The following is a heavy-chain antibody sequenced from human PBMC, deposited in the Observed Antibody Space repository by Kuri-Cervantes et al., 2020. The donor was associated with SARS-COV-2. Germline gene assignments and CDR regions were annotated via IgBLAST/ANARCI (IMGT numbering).Heavy chain of an antibody. D-gene: IGHD2-2*03. CDR1: DDSISTNYY. CDR3: VRVGYCFGTRCVTYFDP. Sequence: SETLSLTCTVSDDSISTNYYWGWIRQPPGKGLEWIGIIHHSGNTHYNSSLMSRVTMSVDTFKNQFSLNLRSLTAADTAIYYCVRVGYCFGTRCVTYFDPWGQGTLVTVSS. CDR2: IHHSGNT. V-gene: IGHV4-38-2*02. J-gene: IGHJ5*02.